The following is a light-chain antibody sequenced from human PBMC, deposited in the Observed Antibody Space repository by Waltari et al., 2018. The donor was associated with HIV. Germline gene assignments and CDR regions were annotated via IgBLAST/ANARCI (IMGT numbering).Light chain of an antibody. CDR2: TNN. CDR1: SPNIGRNY. CDR3: AAWNDRLSGYV. J-gene: IGLJ1*01. Sequence: QSVLTQPPSASGTPGQRVTISCSGSSPNIGRNYVYWYQQPPGTAPKLLIYTNNQRPSGVPDRFSGSKSGTSASLAISGLRSEDEADYYCAAWNDRLSGYVFGTGTKVTV. V-gene: IGLV1-47*01.